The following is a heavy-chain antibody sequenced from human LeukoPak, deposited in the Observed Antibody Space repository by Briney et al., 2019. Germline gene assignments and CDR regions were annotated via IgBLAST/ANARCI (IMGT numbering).Heavy chain of an antibody. CDR1: GFTFGNYW. CDR2: INSDGSST. V-gene: IGHV3-74*01. CDR3: ARVSSGSYFGYYYYYMDV. Sequence: GGSLRLSCAASGFTFGNYWMHWVRQAPGKGLVWVSRINSDGSSTSYADSVKGRFTISRDNAKNTLYLRMNSLRAEDTAVYYCARVSSGSYFGYYYYYMDVWGKGTTVTVSS. J-gene: IGHJ6*03. D-gene: IGHD1-26*01.